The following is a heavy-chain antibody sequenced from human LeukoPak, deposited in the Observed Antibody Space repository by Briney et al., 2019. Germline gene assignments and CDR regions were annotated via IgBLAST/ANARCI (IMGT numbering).Heavy chain of an antibody. CDR3: ARCSSCHDY. V-gene: IGHV4-39*07. CDR1: GGSISNDRYY. J-gene: IGHJ4*02. Sequence: PSETLSLTCSVSGGSISNDRYYWGWIRQPPGKGLEWIGSIYHSGSTYYNPSLKSRVTISVDTSKNQFSLKLSSVTAADTAVYYCARCSSCHDYWGQGTLVTVSS. CDR2: IYHSGST. D-gene: IGHD6-13*01.